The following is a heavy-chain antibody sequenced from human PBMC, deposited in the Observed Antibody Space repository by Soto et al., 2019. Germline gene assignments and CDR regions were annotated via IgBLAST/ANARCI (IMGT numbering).Heavy chain of an antibody. D-gene: IGHD3-22*01. J-gene: IGHJ5*02. V-gene: IGHV1-24*01. CDR1: GYTLTELS. CDR3: ATYRPHDYYDSSGYYTNWFDP. Sequence: GASVKVSCXVSGYTLTELSMHWVRQAPGKGLEWMGGFDPEDGETIYAQKFQGRVTMTEDTSTDTAYMELSSLRSEDTAVYYCATYRPHDYYDSSGYYTNWFDPWGQGTLVTVSS. CDR2: FDPEDGET.